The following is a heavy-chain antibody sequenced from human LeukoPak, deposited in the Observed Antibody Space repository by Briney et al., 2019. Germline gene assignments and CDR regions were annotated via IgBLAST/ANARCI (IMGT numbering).Heavy chain of an antibody. Sequence: PGGSLRLSCAASGFTVSSNYMSWVRQAPGKGLEWVSLLYSGGSTYYPDSVKGRFTISRDDSKNTLYLQMNSLRAEDTAVYYCARNTLNLGYFDSWGQGTLVSVS. V-gene: IGHV3-66*01. J-gene: IGHJ4*02. CDR2: LYSGGST. D-gene: IGHD3-16*01. CDR3: ARNTLNLGYFDS. CDR1: GFTVSSNY.